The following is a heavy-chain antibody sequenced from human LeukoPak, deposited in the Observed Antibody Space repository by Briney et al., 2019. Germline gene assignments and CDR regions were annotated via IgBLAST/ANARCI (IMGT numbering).Heavy chain of an antibody. CDR2: IWYDGSNK. V-gene: IGHV3-33*06. Sequence: PGGSLRLSCAASGFSFSSYGMHWVRQAPGKGLEWVAVIWYDGSNKYYADSVKGRFTISRDNSKNTLYLQMSSLRAEDTAVYYCAKVGYGDYYFDYWGQGTLVTVSS. J-gene: IGHJ4*02. CDR3: AKVGYGDYYFDY. D-gene: IGHD4-17*01. CDR1: GFSFSSYG.